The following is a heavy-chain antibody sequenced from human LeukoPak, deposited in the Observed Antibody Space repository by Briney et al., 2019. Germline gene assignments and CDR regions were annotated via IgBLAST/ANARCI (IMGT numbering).Heavy chain of an antibody. CDR3: ARDPGYDFWSGSPLSGDYYYYMDV. J-gene: IGHJ6*03. CDR1: GGTFSSYA. CDR2: IIPIFGTA. V-gene: IGHV1-69*13. D-gene: IGHD3-3*01. Sequence: SVKVSCKASGGTFSSYAISWVRQAPGQGLEWMGGIIPIFGTANYAQKFQGRVKITADESTSTAYMELSSLRSEDTAVYYCARDPGYDFWSGSPLSGDYYYYMDVWGKGTTVTVSS.